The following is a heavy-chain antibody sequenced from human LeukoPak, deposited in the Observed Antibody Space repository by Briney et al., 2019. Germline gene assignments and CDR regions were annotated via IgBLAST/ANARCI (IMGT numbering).Heavy chain of an antibody. CDR2: INTNTGNP. CDR1: GYTFTSYA. J-gene: IGHJ4*02. CDR3: ARDKTPDLVALQVTDY. D-gene: IGHD5-12*01. Sequence: GASVKVSCKASGYTFTSYAMNWVRQAPGQGLEWMGWINTNTGNPTYAQGFTGRFVFSLDTSVSTAYLQISSLKAEDTAVYYCARDKTPDLVALQVTDYWGQGTLVTVSS. V-gene: IGHV7-4-1*02.